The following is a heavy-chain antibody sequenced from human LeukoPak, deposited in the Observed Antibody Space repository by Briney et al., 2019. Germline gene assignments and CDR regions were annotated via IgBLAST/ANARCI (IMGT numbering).Heavy chain of an antibody. D-gene: IGHD6-13*01. J-gene: IGHJ4*02. CDR1: GGSISSSSYY. CDR3: ANAAVAAAGTIY. CDR2: IYYSGRT. V-gene: IGHV4-39*01. Sequence: SETLSLTCTVSGGSISSSSYYWGWIRQPPGKGLEWIGSIYYSGRTYYNPLLKSRVTISVDTSKNQFSLKLSSVTAADTAVYYCANAAVAAAGTIYSGQGTLVTVSS.